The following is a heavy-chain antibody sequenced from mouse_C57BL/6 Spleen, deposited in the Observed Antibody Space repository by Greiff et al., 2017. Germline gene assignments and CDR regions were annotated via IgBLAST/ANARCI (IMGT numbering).Heavy chain of an antibody. CDR1: GYTFTSYW. CDR3: ARGSLTMTSYYFDY. Sequence: QVQLQQPGAELVKPGASVKLSCKASGYTFTSYWMHWVKQRPGQGLEWIGMIHPNSGSTNYNEKFKSKATLTVDKSSSTAYMQLSSLTSEDSAVYYCARGSLTMTSYYFDYWGQGTTLTVSS. J-gene: IGHJ2*01. D-gene: IGHD2-4*01. CDR2: IHPNSGST. V-gene: IGHV1-64*01.